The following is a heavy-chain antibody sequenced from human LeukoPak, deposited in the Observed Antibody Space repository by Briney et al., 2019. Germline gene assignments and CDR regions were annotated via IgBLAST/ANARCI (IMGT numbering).Heavy chain of an antibody. CDR1: GFTFDEYG. CDR3: ARVLGCTNGVCHDAFDI. D-gene: IGHD2-8*01. CDR2: INWNGDST. V-gene: IGHV3-20*04. J-gene: IGHJ3*02. Sequence: GGSLRLSCAASGFTFDEYGMSWVRQAPGKGLEWVSHINWNGDSTDYADSVKGRFTISRDNAKYSLYLQMNSLRAEDTAVYFCARVLGCTNGVCHDAFDIWGQGTVVTVSS.